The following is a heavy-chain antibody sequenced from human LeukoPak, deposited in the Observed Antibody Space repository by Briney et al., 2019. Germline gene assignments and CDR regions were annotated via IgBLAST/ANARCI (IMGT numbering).Heavy chain of an antibody. CDR1: GFTFSSYG. D-gene: IGHD6-13*01. CDR3: AKDQDSSSWYGMDV. J-gene: IGHJ6*04. CDR2: MSYDGSNK. Sequence: GGPLRLSCAASGFTFSSYGMHWVRQAPGKGLEWVAVMSYDGSNKYYADSVKGRFTISRDNSKNTLYLQMNSLRAEDTAVYYCAKDQDSSSWYGMDVWGKGTTVTVSS. V-gene: IGHV3-30*18.